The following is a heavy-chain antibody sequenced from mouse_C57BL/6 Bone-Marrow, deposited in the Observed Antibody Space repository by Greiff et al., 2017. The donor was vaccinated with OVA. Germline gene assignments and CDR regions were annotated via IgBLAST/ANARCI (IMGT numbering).Heavy chain of an antibody. CDR3: ARETTVVADAMDY. Sequence: QVQLKQPGAELVKPGASVKLSCKASGYTFTSYWMQWVKQRPGQGLEWIGEIDPSDSYTNYNQKFKGKATLTVDTSSSTAYMQLSSLTSEDSAVYYCARETTVVADAMDYWGQGTSVTVSS. D-gene: IGHD1-1*01. CDR2: IDPSDSYT. J-gene: IGHJ4*01. V-gene: IGHV1-50*01. CDR1: GYTFTSYW.